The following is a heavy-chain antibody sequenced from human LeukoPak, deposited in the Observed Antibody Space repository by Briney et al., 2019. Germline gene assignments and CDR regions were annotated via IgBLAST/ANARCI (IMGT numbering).Heavy chain of an antibody. CDR2: FDPEDGET. V-gene: IGHV1-24*01. Sequence: ASVKVPCKVSGYTLTELSMHWVRQAPGKGLEWMGGFDPEDGETIYAQKFQGRVTMTEDTSTDTAYMEPSSLRSEDTAVYYCAVVVPAAIPKIFDYWGQGTLVTVSS. J-gene: IGHJ4*02. CDR1: GYTLTELS. CDR3: AVVVPAAIPKIFDY. D-gene: IGHD2-2*02.